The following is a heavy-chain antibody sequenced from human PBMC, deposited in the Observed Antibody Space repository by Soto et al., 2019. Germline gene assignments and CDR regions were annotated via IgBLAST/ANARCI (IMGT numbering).Heavy chain of an antibody. J-gene: IGHJ4*01. V-gene: IGHV3-7*01. CDR3: VRDWGYGSGSSVNHYLGY. Sequence: EVQLVESGGDLVQPGGSLRLSCAASGFAFGNYWMSWVRQAPGKGLEWLTTIKRDASEKKYVDSVKGRFTMSRDNAKNSLYLQMDSLRAEDTAVYYCVRDWGYGSGSSVNHYLGYWGHGTLVTVSS. CDR2: IKRDASEK. D-gene: IGHD3-10*01. CDR1: GFAFGNYW.